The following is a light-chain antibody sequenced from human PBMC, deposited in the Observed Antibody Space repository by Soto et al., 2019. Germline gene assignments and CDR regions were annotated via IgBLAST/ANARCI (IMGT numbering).Light chain of an antibody. CDR1: QSISSY. J-gene: IGKJ4*01. Sequence: DIPMTQSPSSLSASVGDRVTITCRASQSISSYLNWYQQRPGKAPKLLIYAASSLLSGVPSRFSGSGSRTDFTLTISSLQPEDFATYYCQQSYSNPLTFGGGTKVEIK. V-gene: IGKV1-39*01. CDR2: AAS. CDR3: QQSYSNPLT.